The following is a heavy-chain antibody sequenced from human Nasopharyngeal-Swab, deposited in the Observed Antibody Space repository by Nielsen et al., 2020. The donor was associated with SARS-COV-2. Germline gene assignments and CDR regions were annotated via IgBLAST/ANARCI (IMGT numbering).Heavy chain of an antibody. D-gene: IGHD6-19*01. J-gene: IGHJ3*02. CDR3: ARAGSGPLYAFDI. Sequence: SETLSLTCAVYGGSFSGYYWSWIRQPPGKGPEWIGEINHSGSTNYNPSLKSRVTISVDTSKNQFSLRLSSVTAADTAVYYCARAGSGPLYAFDIWGQGTMVTVSS. V-gene: IGHV4-34*01. CDR1: GGSFSGYY. CDR2: INHSGST.